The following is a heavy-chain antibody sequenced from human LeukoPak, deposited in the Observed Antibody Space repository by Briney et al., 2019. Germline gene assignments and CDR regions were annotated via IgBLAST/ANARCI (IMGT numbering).Heavy chain of an antibody. V-gene: IGHV4-39*07. Sequence: SETLSLTCTVSGGSISSSSYYWGWIRQPPGKGLEWIGSIYYSGSTYYNPSLKSRVTISVDTSKNQFSLKLSSVTAADTAVYYCASTQRDYFDYWGQGTLVTVSS. CDR1: GGSISSSSYY. D-gene: IGHD2-15*01. J-gene: IGHJ4*02. CDR3: ASTQRDYFDY. CDR2: IYYSGST.